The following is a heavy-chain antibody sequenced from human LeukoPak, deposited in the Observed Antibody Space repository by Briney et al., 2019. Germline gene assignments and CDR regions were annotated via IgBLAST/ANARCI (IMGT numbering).Heavy chain of an antibody. Sequence: GGSLRLSCAASGFTFSTSWMSWVRHTPGKGLEWVSYISSSGRTTYYADSVKGRFTISRDNAKNSLYLQMNSLRAEDTAFYYCAKDLFHDILTGSYDYWGQGTLVTVSS. CDR2: ISSSGRTT. CDR1: GFTFSTSW. V-gene: IGHV3-48*04. J-gene: IGHJ4*02. D-gene: IGHD3-9*01. CDR3: AKDLFHDILTGSYDY.